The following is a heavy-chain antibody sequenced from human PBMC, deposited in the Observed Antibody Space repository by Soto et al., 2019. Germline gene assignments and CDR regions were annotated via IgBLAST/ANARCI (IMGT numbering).Heavy chain of an antibody. CDR3: ARKGVGATTGDAFDI. J-gene: IGHJ3*02. CDR1: GYSISSSNW. V-gene: IGHV4-28*01. D-gene: IGHD1-26*01. CDR2: IYYSGST. Sequence: QVQLQESGPGLVKPSDTLSLTCAVSGYSISSSNWRGWIRQPPGKVLEWIGYIYYSGSTYYNPSLKSRVTMSVDTSKNQFSLKLSSVTAVDTAVYYCARKGVGATTGDAFDIWGQGTMVTVSS.